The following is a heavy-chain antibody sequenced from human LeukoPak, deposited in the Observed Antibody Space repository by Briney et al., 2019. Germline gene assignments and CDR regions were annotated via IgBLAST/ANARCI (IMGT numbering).Heavy chain of an antibody. CDR3: ARASRYDFWSGYNYYYYYYMDV. Sequence: GGSLRLSCAASGFTFSNYWMTWVRQAPGKGLEWVANIKHDGSEDYYLDSVKGRFTISRDNAKSSMWLQMNSLRAEDTAVYYCARASRYDFWSGYNYYYYYYMDVWGKGTTVTVSS. V-gene: IGHV3-7*01. CDR1: GFTFSNYW. D-gene: IGHD3-3*01. CDR2: IKHDGSED. J-gene: IGHJ6*03.